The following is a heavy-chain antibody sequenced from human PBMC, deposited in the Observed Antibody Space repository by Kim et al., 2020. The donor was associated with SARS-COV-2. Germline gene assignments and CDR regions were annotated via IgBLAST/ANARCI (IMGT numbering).Heavy chain of an antibody. CDR2: IYHSGRT. CDR3: ARDVVDGYYYDRSSYYAGGIRQKIYYLDH. Sequence: SETLSLTCAVSGGSISSTNWWSWVRQPPGKGLEWIGEIYHSGRTNYNPSLKSRVTISIDKSKNQFSLKLSSVTAADTAMYYCARDVVDGYYYDRSSYYAGGIRQKIYYLDHWGQGTLVTVSS. V-gene: IGHV4-4*02. CDR1: GGSISSTNW. D-gene: IGHD3-22*01. J-gene: IGHJ4*02.